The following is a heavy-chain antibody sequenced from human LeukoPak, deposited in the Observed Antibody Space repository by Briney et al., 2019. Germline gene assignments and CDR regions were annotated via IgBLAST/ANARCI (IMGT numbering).Heavy chain of an antibody. CDR1: GFTFSSYS. D-gene: IGHD2-2*01. CDR2: ISSSSSTI. CDR3: AGGADIVVVPAAPRMAYYYYYYMDV. Sequence: GGSLRLSCAASGFTFSSYSMNWVRQAPGKGLEWVSYISSSSSTIYYADSVKGRFTISRDNAKNSLYLQMNSLRAEDTAVYYCAGGADIVVVPAAPRMAYYYYYYMDVWGKGTTVTVSS. J-gene: IGHJ6*03. V-gene: IGHV3-48*01.